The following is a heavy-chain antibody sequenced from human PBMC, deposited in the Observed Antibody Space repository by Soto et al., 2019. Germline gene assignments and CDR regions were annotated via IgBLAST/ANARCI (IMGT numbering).Heavy chain of an antibody. CDR2: ISWNSGSI. Sequence: VQLVESGGGLVQPGRSLRLSCAASGFTFDDYAMHWVRQAPGKGLEWVSGISWNSGSIGYADSVKGRFTISRDNAKNSLYLQMNSLRAEDTALYYCAKDMNDYIWGSYEAFDIWGQGTMVTVSS. J-gene: IGHJ3*02. CDR3: AKDMNDYIWGSYEAFDI. V-gene: IGHV3-9*01. CDR1: GFTFDDYA. D-gene: IGHD3-16*01.